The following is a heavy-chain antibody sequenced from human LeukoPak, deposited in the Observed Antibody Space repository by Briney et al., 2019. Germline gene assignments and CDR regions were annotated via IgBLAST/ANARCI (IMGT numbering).Heavy chain of an antibody. CDR3: TRVGYIDEGIDY. J-gene: IGHJ4*02. Sequence: GGSLRLSCVGSGITFSSYWMNWVRQAPGKGLEWVAIIKQDGSVAHYVDSAKGRLTISRDNAKNSLYLQMNSLRAEDTAIYYCTRVGYIDEGIDYWGQGTLVTVSS. V-gene: IGHV3-7*04. CDR2: IKQDGSVA. CDR1: GITFSSYW. D-gene: IGHD5-24*01.